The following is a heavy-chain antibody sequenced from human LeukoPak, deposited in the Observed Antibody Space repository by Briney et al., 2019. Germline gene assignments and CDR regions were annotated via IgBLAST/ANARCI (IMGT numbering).Heavy chain of an antibody. CDR1: GYTFTSYD. D-gene: IGHD2-15*01. J-gene: IGHJ3*02. CDR3: ARPNRRCSGGSCYPWAFDI. V-gene: IGHV1-8*03. Sequence: ASVKVSCKASGYTFTSYDINWVRQATGQGLEWMGWMNPNSGNTGYAQKFQGGVTITRNTSISTAYMELSSLRSEDTAVYYCARPNRRCSGGSCYPWAFDIWGQGTTVTVSS. CDR2: MNPNSGNT.